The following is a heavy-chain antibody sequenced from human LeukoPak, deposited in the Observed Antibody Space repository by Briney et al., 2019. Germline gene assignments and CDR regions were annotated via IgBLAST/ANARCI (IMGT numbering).Heavy chain of an antibody. Sequence: GGSLRLSCAAAGFTVSSYAMHWVRQAPGKGLEWVAVISYDGSNKYYADSVKGRFTISRDNSKNTLYLQMNSLRAEDTAVYYCARDPDYYDSSGSDYWGQGTLVTVSS. D-gene: IGHD3-22*01. CDR2: ISYDGSNK. CDR3: ARDPDYYDSSGSDY. CDR1: GFTVSSYA. J-gene: IGHJ4*02. V-gene: IGHV3-30-3*01.